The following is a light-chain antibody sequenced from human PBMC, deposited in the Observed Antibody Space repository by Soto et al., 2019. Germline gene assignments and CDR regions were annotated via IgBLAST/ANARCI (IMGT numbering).Light chain of an antibody. V-gene: IGLV1-40*01. CDR3: QSYDSSLSEV. J-gene: IGLJ1*01. CDR2: GNS. Sequence: QSVLTQPPSVCGAPGQRVTISCTGSSSNIGAGYDVHWYQQLPGTAPKLLIYGNSNRPSGVPDRFSGSKSGTSASLAITGLQAEDEADYYCQSYDSSLSEVFGTGTKLTVL. CDR1: SSNIGAGYD.